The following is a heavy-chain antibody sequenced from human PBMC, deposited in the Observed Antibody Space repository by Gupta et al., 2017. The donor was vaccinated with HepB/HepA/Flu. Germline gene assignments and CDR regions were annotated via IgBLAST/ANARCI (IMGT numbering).Heavy chain of an antibody. V-gene: IGHV3-74*01. J-gene: IGHJ4*02. CDR2: INRDGSAT. D-gene: IGHD2-21*02. CDR1: GFTFSADW. Sequence: EVQLVESGGDLVQPGGSLSLSFPPSGFTFSADWMHWVRQAPGKGLVWVSRINRDGSATSYADSVKGRFTISRDNAKNTVYLQMNSLRAEDTAVYYCVRLEATVTDWGQGTLGTVSS. CDR3: VRLEATVTD.